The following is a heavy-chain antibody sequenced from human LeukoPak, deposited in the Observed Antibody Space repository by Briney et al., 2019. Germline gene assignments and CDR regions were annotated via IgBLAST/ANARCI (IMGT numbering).Heavy chain of an antibody. CDR2: INANGGGT. CDR1: GYTFIGYY. CDR3: ARGRGYCTNGVCPKHFDY. V-gene: IGHV1-2*02. J-gene: IGHJ4*02. Sequence: GASVKVSCKASGYTFIGYYIHWVRQAPAQGLEWMGWINANGGGTDYAQQFRGRVTMTRDTSISTAYMELSRLRSDDTAVYYCARGRGYCTNGVCPKHFDYWGQGTLVTVSS. D-gene: IGHD2-8*01.